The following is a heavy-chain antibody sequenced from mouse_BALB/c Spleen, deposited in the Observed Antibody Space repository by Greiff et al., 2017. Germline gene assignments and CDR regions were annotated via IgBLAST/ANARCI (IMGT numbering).Heavy chain of an antibody. CDR1: GYSITSCYY. CDR3: ARVYGNYARDWYFDV. Sequence: EVQLQESGPGLVKPSQSLSLTCSVTGYSITSCYYWNWIRQFPGNKLEWMGYISYDGSNNYNPSLKNRISITRDTSKNQFFLKLNSVTTEDTATYYCARVYGNYARDWYFDVWGAGTTVTVSS. CDR2: ISYDGSN. V-gene: IGHV3-6*02. J-gene: IGHJ1*01. D-gene: IGHD2-10*02.